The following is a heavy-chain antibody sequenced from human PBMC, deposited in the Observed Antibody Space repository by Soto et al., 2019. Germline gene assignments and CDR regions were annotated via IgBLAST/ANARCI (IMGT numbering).Heavy chain of an antibody. CDR3: ARDIGIAAAGYNFDV. CDR1: GGTFSSYA. V-gene: IGHV1-69*06. CDR2: IIPIFGTA. D-gene: IGHD6-13*01. Sequence: ASVKVSCKASGGTFSSYAISWVRQAPGQGLEWMGGIIPIFGTANYAQKFQGRVTITADKSTSTAYMGLSSLRSEDTAVYYCARDIGIAAAGYNFDVCGQGTLVTVPS. J-gene: IGHJ4*02.